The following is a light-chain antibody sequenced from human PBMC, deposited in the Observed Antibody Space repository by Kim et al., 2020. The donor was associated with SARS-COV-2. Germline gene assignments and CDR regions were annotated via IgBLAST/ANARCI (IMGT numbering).Light chain of an antibody. J-gene: IGLJ3*02. Sequence: QSVLTQSPSVSGTPGQRVTISCFGSGSNIERNVVNWYQQFPGTAPKLLMYATDQRSSGVPDRFSGSRSGTSASLAISGLQSDDEADYYCATWDDSLNVWVFGGGTQLTVL. V-gene: IGLV1-44*01. CDR3: ATWDDSLNVWV. CDR1: GSNIERNV. CDR2: ATD.